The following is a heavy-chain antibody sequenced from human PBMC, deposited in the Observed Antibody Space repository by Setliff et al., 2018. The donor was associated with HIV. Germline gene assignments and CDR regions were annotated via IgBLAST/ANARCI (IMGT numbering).Heavy chain of an antibody. D-gene: IGHD2-8*01. V-gene: IGHV4-61*02. CDR3: ARESPDGLDY. CDR2: IYSNGNT. J-gene: IGHJ4*02. CDR1: GGSISSRSYY. Sequence: NPSETLSLTCTVSGGSISSRSYYWSWLRQPAGKGLEWIGRIYSNGNTDYNPSLKSRVTISEDTSQNQFSLKVKSVTAADTVMYFCARESPDGLDYWGQGAWVTVSS.